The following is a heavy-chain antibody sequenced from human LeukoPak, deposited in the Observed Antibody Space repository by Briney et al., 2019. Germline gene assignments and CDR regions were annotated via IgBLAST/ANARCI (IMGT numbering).Heavy chain of an antibody. V-gene: IGHV4-4*02. CDR2: IYRSGSP. J-gene: IGHJ4*02. CDR1: LDSTTSNF. D-gene: IGHD1-14*01. CDR3: AREILGGFNPGAY. Sequence: SETLSLTCTVSLDSTTSNFWSWVRQPPGKGLEWMGEIYRSGSPNYNPSLQSRVTISIDRSRNQIVLELSSVTAADTAVYYCAREILGGFNPGAYWGQGILVTVSS.